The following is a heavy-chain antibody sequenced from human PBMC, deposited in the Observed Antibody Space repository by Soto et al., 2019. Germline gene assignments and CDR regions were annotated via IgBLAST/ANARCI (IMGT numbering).Heavy chain of an antibody. CDR1: GFTLSSYD. Sequence: PGGSLRLSCAASGFTLSSYDMNWVRQAPGKGLEWVSYISSSGSTRYYADSVKGRFTISRDNAKNSLYLQMNSLRAEDTAVYYCARDYTPSTFDYWGQGTLVTVSS. D-gene: IGHD2-15*01. V-gene: IGHV3-48*03. CDR3: ARDYTPSTFDY. CDR2: ISSSGSTR. J-gene: IGHJ4*02.